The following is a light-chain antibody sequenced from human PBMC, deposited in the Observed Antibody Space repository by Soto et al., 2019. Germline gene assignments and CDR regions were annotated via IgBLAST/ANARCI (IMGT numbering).Light chain of an antibody. J-gene: IGLJ2*01. CDR1: SSDVGGYNY. CDR2: DVS. Sequence: QSALTQPPSASGSPGQSVTISCTGTSSDVGGYNYVSWYQQHPGKAPKLMIYDVSKRPSWVPDRFSGSKSGNTASLTVSGLQAEDEADYYCSSYAGSNNLVVFGGGTKLTVL. V-gene: IGLV2-8*01. CDR3: SSYAGSNNLVV.